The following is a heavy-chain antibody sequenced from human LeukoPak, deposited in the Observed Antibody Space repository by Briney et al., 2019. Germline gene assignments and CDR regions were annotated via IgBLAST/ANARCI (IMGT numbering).Heavy chain of an antibody. CDR3: AKPVGRYCSSTSCRQFDY. CDR1: GFTFSSYA. D-gene: IGHD2-2*01. CDR2: ISYDGSNK. J-gene: IGHJ4*02. Sequence: PGRSLRLSCAASGFTFSSYAMHWVRQAPGKGLEWVAVISYDGSNKYYADSVKGRFTISRDNSKNTLYLQMNSLRAEDTAVYYCAKPVGRYCSSTSCRQFDYGTQEPLVTVSS. V-gene: IGHV3-30-3*01.